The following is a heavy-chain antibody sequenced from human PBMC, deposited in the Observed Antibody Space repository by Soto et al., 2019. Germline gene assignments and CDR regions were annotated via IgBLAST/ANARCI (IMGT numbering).Heavy chain of an antibody. CDR3: ERARHYYDSSGYYDS. J-gene: IGHJ4*02. Sequence: SQTLSLTCAISGDSVSSNSAAWNWIRQSPSRGLEWLGRTYYRSKWFNDYAVSVKSRITINPDTSKNQFSLQLSSVTPEDTAMYYCERARHYYDSSGYYDSWGQGILVTVYS. V-gene: IGHV6-1*01. CDR1: GDSVSSNSAA. D-gene: IGHD3-22*01. CDR2: TYYRSKWFN.